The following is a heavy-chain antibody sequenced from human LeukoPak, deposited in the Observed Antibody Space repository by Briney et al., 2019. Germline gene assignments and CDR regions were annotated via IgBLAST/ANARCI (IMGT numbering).Heavy chain of an antibody. V-gene: IGHV5-51*01. J-gene: IGHJ4*02. Sequence: GESLKISCKGSAYSFTSYWIGWVRQMPGKGLEWMGIIYPGDSDTRYSPSFQGQVTISADKSISTAYLQWSSLKASDTAMYYCARSLLRTFGGVIVLGYWGQGTLVTVSS. D-gene: IGHD3-16*02. CDR1: AYSFTSYW. CDR3: ARSLLRTFGGVIVLGY. CDR2: IYPGDSDT.